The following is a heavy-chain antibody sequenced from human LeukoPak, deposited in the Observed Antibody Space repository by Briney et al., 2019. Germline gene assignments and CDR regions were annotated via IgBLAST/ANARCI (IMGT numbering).Heavy chain of an antibody. Sequence: SETLSLTCTVSGLSISSYYWSWIRQPAGKGLEWIGRIYTCGSTHYNPSLKRRVTMSVDTSKNQFSLKLSSVTAADTAVYYCARVTHYYDSSGYEYYFDYWGQGTLVTVSS. CDR1: GLSISSYY. CDR3: ARVTHYYDSSGYEYYFDY. D-gene: IGHD3-22*01. J-gene: IGHJ4*02. V-gene: IGHV4-4*07. CDR2: IYTCGST.